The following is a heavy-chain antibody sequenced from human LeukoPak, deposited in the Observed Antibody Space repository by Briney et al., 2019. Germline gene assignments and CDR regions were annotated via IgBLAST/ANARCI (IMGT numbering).Heavy chain of an antibody. D-gene: IGHD1-1*01. CDR2: INPSGGST. Sequence: ASVKVSCKASGGTFSSYAISWVRQAPGQGLEWMGIINPSGGSTRYAQKFQGRVTMTRDTSTSTVYMELSSLRAEDTALYYCARHSPLWNYWGQGTLVTVSS. CDR1: GGTFSSYA. J-gene: IGHJ4*02. V-gene: IGHV1-46*01. CDR3: ARHSPLWNY.